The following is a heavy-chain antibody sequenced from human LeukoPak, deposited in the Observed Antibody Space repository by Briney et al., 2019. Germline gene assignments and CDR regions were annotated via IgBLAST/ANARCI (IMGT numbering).Heavy chain of an antibody. Sequence: PSETLSLTCAVSGGSFSGYYWSWIRQPPGKGLEWIGEINHSGSTNYNPSLKSRVTISVDTSKNQFSLKLSSVTAADTAVYYCERRGGSWYYTRWYFDLWGRGTLVTVSS. J-gene: IGHJ2*01. D-gene: IGHD6-13*01. CDR3: ERRGGSWYYTRWYFDL. CDR1: GGSFSGYY. V-gene: IGHV4-34*01. CDR2: INHSGST.